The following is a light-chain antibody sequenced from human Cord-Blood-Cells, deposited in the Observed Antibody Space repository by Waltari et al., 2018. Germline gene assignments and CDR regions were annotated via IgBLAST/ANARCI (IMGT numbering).Light chain of an antibody. CDR1: SSDVGGYNY. V-gene: IGLV2-14*01. CDR3: SSYTSSSTLYV. Sequence: QSALTQPASVSGSPGQSITISCTGPSSDVGGYNYVSWYQQHPVKAPKLMIYDVSNRPSGVSNRCSGSKSGNTASRTISGLQAEDEADDYCSSYTSSSTLYVFGTGTKVTVL. J-gene: IGLJ1*01. CDR2: DVS.